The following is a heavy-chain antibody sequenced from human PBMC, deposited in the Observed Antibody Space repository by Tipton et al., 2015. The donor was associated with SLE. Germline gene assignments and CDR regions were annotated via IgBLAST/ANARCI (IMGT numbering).Heavy chain of an antibody. V-gene: IGHV4-34*01. D-gene: IGHD3-3*01. J-gene: IGHJ5*02. Sequence: LRLSCAVYGGSFSGYYWSWIRQPPGKGLEWIGEINHSGSTNYNPSLKSRVTISVDTSKNQFSLKLSSVTAADTAVYYCARGVGKRITIFGVVHHWFDPWGQGTLVTVSS. CDR3: ARGVGKRITIFGVVHHWFDP. CDR1: GGSFSGYY. CDR2: INHSGST.